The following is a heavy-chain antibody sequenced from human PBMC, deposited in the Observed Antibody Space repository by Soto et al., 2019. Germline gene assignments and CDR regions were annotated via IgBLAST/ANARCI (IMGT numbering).Heavy chain of an antibody. V-gene: IGHV3-30*18. Sequence: QVQLVESGGGVVQPGRSLRLSCAASGFTFSNFGMHWVRQAPGKGLEWVAVISSDGSDKYYSDSVKGRFMISRDNSKNTLFLQMNSLRVEDTAVYYCAKGSEVARQELDYWGQGTLVTVSS. D-gene: IGHD2-15*01. J-gene: IGHJ4*02. CDR2: ISSDGSDK. CDR1: GFTFSNFG. CDR3: AKGSEVARQELDY.